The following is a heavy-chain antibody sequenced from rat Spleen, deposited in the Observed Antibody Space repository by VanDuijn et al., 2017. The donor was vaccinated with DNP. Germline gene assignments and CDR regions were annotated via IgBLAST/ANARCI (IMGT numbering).Heavy chain of an antibody. D-gene: IGHD3-8*01. CDR1: GYSITTNY. CDR3: ASPGY. CDR2: ISYSGST. J-gene: IGHJ2*01. V-gene: IGHV3-1*01. Sequence: VQLQESGPGLVKPSQSLSLTCSVTGYSITTNYWGWIRKFPGNKMEWIGHISYSGSTTYNPSLKSRISITRDTSKNQFFLQMNNLEEEDTAIYYCASPGYWGQGVMVTVSS.